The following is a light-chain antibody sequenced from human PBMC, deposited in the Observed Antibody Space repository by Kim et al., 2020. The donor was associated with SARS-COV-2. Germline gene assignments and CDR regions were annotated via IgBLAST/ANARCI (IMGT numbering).Light chain of an antibody. J-gene: IGLJ2*01. CDR1: SSDVGGYNY. CDR2: SVS. V-gene: IGLV2-14*03. Sequence: QSALTQPASVSGSPGQSITISCTGTSSDVGGYNYVSWYQQHPGKAPKLMIYSVSHRSSGVSNRFSGSKSGNTASLTISGLQAEDEADYYCSSYTSSSTVVFGGGTQLTVL. CDR3: SSYTSSSTVV.